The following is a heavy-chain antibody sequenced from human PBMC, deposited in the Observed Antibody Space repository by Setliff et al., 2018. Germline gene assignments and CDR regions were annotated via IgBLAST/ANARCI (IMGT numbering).Heavy chain of an antibody. Sequence: ASVKVSCKTSGYGFTSHYFHWLRQAPGQGLEWMGIVNPSGGKTTLSQKFQGRVSMTADASTAAVYMELHSLTSEDTAIYYCARAPWGDDYDSLYTWFDPWGQGSLVTVSS. CDR2: VNPSGGKT. D-gene: IGHD3-22*01. CDR1: GYGFTSHY. CDR3: ARAPWGDDYDSLYTWFDP. J-gene: IGHJ5*02. V-gene: IGHV1-46*01.